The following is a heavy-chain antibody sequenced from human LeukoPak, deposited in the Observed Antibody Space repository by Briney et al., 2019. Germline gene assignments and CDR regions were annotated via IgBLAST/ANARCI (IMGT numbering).Heavy chain of an antibody. V-gene: IGHV3-53*01. J-gene: IGHJ4*02. CDR3: ARRAGAYSHPYDY. Sequence: GGSLRLSCTVSGFTVSTNSMSWVRQAPGKGLEWVSFIYSDNTHYSDSVKGRFTISRDTSKNTLYLQMNSLRAEDTAVYYCARRAGAYSHPYDYWGQGTLVTVSS. CDR2: IYSDNT. D-gene: IGHD4/OR15-4a*01. CDR1: GFTVSTNS.